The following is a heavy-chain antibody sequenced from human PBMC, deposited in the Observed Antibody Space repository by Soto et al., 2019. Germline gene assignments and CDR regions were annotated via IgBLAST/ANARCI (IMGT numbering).Heavy chain of an antibody. J-gene: IGHJ6*03. V-gene: IGHV1-24*01. CDR1: GYTLTELS. D-gene: IGHD4-17*01. CDR2: FDPEDGET. CDR3: ATAPSTDYSPYYYYYMDV. Sequence: ASVKVSCKVSGYTLTELSMHWVRQAPGKGLEWMGGFDPEDGETIYAQKFQGRVTMTEDTSTDTAYMELSSLRSEDTAVYYCATAPSTDYSPYYYYYMDVWGKGTTVTVSS.